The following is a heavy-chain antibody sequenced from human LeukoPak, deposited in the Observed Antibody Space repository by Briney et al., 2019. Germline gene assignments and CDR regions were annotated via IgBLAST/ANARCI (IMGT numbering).Heavy chain of an antibody. CDR1: GVTFSNFA. Sequence: GGSLRLFCAATGVTFSNFAMPWVRQAPGKGLEWVAVVSYDGSYKYYADSVKGRFTISRDNSKNTLYLQMNSLRAEDTAVYYCARAPGYGAAYYFDYWGQGTLVTVSS. V-gene: IGHV3-30*04. J-gene: IGHJ4*02. D-gene: IGHD1-1*01. CDR3: ARAPGYGAAYYFDY. CDR2: VSYDGSYK.